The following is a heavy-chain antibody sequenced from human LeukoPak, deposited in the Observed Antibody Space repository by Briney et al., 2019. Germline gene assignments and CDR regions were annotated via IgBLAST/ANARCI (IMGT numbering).Heavy chain of an antibody. J-gene: IGHJ4*02. V-gene: IGHV3-30*04. CDR3: DPHDSASQF. D-gene: IGHD6-6*01. Sequence: GGSLRLSCAASGFTFSIYTMHWVRQAPGKGLEWVAFISSDGRIQYYAYSVKGRFTISRDNSKNTLFLQMNGLRDEDTAVYYCDPHDSASQFWGQGTLVTVSS. CDR2: ISSDGRIQ. CDR1: GFTFSIYT.